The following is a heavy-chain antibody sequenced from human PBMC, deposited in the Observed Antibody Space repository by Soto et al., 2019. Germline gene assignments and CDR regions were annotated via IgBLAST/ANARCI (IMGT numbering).Heavy chain of an antibody. Sequence: GGSRRLSCVASGFTFSSYGMHWVRQAPGKXLEWVAVISYDGSNKYYADSVKGRFTISRDNSKNTLYLQMNSLRAEDTAVYYCAKDSGYNWNVYYYYYRMDVWGQGTTVTVSS. CDR3: AKDSGYNWNVYYYYYRMDV. CDR2: ISYDGSNK. CDR1: GFTFSSYG. D-gene: IGHD1-1*01. V-gene: IGHV3-30*18. J-gene: IGHJ6*02.